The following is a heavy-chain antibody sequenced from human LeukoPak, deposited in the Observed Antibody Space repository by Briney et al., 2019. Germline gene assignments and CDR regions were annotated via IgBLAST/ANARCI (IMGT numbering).Heavy chain of an antibody. CDR2: ISGSGGST. Sequence: PGGSLRLSCAASGFTFSSYAMSWVRQAPGKGLEWVSAISGSGGSTYYADSVKGRFTISRDNSKNTLYLQMNSLRAEDTAVYYCAKALEGTYYDFWSGYYTLSGEYYGMGVWGQGTTVTVSS. J-gene: IGHJ6*02. V-gene: IGHV3-23*01. D-gene: IGHD3-3*01. CDR1: GFTFSSYA. CDR3: AKALEGTYYDFWSGYYTLSGEYYGMGV.